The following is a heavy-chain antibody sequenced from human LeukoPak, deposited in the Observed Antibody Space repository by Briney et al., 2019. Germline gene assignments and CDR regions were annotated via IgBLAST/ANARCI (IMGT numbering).Heavy chain of an antibody. CDR1: GGSISSGSYY. V-gene: IGHV4-61*02. D-gene: IGHD4-23*01. Sequence: PSETLSLTCTVSGGSISSGSYYWSWIRQPAGKGLEWSGRIYTSGSTNYNPSLKSRVTISVDTSKNQFSLKLSSVTAADTAVYYCARAPGRDYGGNYYAFDIWGQGTMVTVSS. CDR2: IYTSGST. CDR3: ARAPGRDYGGNYYAFDI. J-gene: IGHJ3*02.